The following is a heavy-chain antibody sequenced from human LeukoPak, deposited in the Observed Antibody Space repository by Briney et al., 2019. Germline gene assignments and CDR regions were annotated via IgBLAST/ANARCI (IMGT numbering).Heavy chain of an antibody. D-gene: IGHD7-27*01. CDR2: IKQDGSEK. CDR1: GFTFSSFW. V-gene: IGHV3-7*01. CDR3: AREQLGIGLEY. J-gene: IGHJ4*02. Sequence: PGGSLRLSCVASGFTFSSFWMSWVRQAPGKGLKWVANIKQDGSEKFYVDSVKGRFTISRDNAKNSLYLQMYSLRADDTSVYYCAREQLGIGLEYWGQGTLVSVSS.